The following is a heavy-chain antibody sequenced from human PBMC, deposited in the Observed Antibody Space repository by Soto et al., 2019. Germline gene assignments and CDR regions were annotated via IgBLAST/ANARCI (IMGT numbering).Heavy chain of an antibody. D-gene: IGHD2-15*01. CDR3: AREGCSGGSCYSQGYYYYYGMDV. Sequence: EVQLVESGGGLVQPGGSLRLSCAASGFTFSSYWMHWVRQAPGKGLVWVSRINSDGSSTSYADSVKGRFTISRDNAKNTLYLKMNSLRAEDTAVYYCAREGCSGGSCYSQGYYYYYGMDVWGQGTTVTVSS. CDR2: INSDGSST. V-gene: IGHV3-74*01. CDR1: GFTFSSYW. J-gene: IGHJ6*02.